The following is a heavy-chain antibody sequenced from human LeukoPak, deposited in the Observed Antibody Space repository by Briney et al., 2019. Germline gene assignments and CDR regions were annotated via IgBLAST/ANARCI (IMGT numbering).Heavy chain of an antibody. CDR1: GVSVSSGSHY. Sequence: SQTLSLTCTVSGVSVSSGSHYYNWLRQHPGKGLEWIGYIYYTGITSYNPSLKSRVSMSVDTSMNQVSLKLNSLTAADTAVYYCAASSGVTLGRFWGQGTLVTVSS. CDR3: AASSGVTLGRF. V-gene: IGHV4-31*03. J-gene: IGHJ4*02. CDR2: IYYTGIT. D-gene: IGHD3-16*01.